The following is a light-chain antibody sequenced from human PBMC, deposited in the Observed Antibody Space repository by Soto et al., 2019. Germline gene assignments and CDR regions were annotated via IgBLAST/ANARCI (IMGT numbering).Light chain of an antibody. CDR3: QQFNNWPVT. V-gene: IGKV1D-13*01. J-gene: IGKJ3*01. CDR1: QAISSA. CDR2: DVS. Sequence: ANQLTQSPSSLSASVGDRVTITCRASQAISSALAWYQQKPGKPPKLLIYDVSTLQSGVPSRFSGTASGTDFTLTINSLQPEDFATYYCQQFNNWPVTFGPGTKVDIK.